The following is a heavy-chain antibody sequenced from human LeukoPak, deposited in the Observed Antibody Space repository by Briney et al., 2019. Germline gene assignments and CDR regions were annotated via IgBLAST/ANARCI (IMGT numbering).Heavy chain of an antibody. CDR3: AKDQFGPDYHAFDI. CDR2: IWYDGSNK. Sequence: PGGSLRLSCAASGFTFSGYGMHWVRQAPGKGLEWVAVIWYDGSNKYYADSVKGRFTISRDNSKNTLYLQMNSLRAEDTAVYYCAKDQFGPDYHAFDIWGQGTMVTVSS. CDR1: GFTFSGYG. D-gene: IGHD3-16*01. V-gene: IGHV3-33*06. J-gene: IGHJ3*02.